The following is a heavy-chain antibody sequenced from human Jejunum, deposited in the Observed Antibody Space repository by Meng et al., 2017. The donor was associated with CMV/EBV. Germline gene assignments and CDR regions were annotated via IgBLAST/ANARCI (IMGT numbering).Heavy chain of an antibody. CDR3: ARGGGPSDI. V-gene: IGHV5-51*01. J-gene: IGHJ3*02. CDR2: IFPGDSET. Sequence: FTSYWITWVRQMPGKGLEWMGIIFPGDSETRYSPSFQGQVTISTDKSINTAYLQWSSLKASDTAMYYCARGGGPSDIRGQGTMVTVS. D-gene: IGHD4-23*01. CDR1: FTSYW.